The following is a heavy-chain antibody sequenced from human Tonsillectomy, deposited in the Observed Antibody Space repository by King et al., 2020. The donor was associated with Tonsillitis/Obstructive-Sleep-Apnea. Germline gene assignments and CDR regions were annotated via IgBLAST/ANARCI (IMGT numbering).Heavy chain of an antibody. CDR3: ARDLACSYYSGMDV. CDR2: LYYSGST. Sequence: QLQESGPGLVKPSETLSLTCTVSGGSISSYYWSWIRQPPGKGLEWIGCLYYSGSTKYNPSLKSRVTISVDTSKNQFSLKLSSVTAADTAVYYCARDLACSYYSGMDVWGQGTTLTVSS. CDR1: GGSISSYY. V-gene: IGHV4-59*01. D-gene: IGHD4/OR15-4a*01. J-gene: IGHJ6*02.